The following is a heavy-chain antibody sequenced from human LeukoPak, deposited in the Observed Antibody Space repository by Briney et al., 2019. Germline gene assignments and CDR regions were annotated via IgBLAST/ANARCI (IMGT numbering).Heavy chain of an antibody. D-gene: IGHD4-17*01. CDR2: ISPNSGGT. CDR3: ARTDSYVSGDSPPL. J-gene: IGHJ4*02. Sequence: GASVKVSCKASGYTFTGYYMHWVRQAPGQGLEWMGWISPNSGGTNYAQKFQGRVTMTRDTSISTAYMELSRLISDDTAVYYCARTDSYVSGDSPPLWGQGTLVTVSS. V-gene: IGHV1-2*02. CDR1: GYTFTGYY.